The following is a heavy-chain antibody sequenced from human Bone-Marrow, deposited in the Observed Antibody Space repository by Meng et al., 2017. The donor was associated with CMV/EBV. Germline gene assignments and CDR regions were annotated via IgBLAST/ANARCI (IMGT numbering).Heavy chain of an antibody. CDR1: GSISSYSPY. J-gene: IGHJ4*02. Sequence: GSISSYSPYWGWIRQSPGKGLEWIGNIYYSGSTYYNPSLKSRVTISVDSSKRQFSLKLTSVTAGDTAVYYCARRGPYYNSSPYYFDYWGRGTLVTVSS. D-gene: IGHD3-22*01. CDR3: ARRGPYYNSSPYYFDY. V-gene: IGHV4-39*01. CDR2: IYYSGST.